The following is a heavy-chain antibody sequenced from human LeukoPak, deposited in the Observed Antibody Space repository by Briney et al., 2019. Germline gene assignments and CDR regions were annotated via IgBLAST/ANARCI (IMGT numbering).Heavy chain of an antibody. J-gene: IGHJ4*02. CDR3: ARCNYGSDYFDY. D-gene: IGHD4-17*01. Sequence: GGSLRLSCAASGFTFSSNYMSWVRQAPGKGLEWVSVIYSGGTTYYADSVKGRFSISRDNSKNTLYLQVDSLRAEDTAVYYCARCNYGSDYFDYWGQGTLVTVSS. CDR2: IYSGGTT. CDR1: GFTFSSNY. V-gene: IGHV3-53*01.